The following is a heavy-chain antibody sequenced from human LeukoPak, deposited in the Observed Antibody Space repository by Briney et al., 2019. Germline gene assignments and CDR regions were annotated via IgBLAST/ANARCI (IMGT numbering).Heavy chain of an antibody. Sequence: ASVKVSCKASGYTFTGYYIHWVRQAPGQGLEWMGIINPSGGSTTYAQKFQGRVTMTRDTSTSTVHMELSSLRSEDTAVYYCARVGGTYYNGHLDYWGQGTLVTVSS. D-gene: IGHD1-26*01. CDR1: GYTFTGYY. J-gene: IGHJ4*02. CDR2: INPSGGST. V-gene: IGHV1-46*01. CDR3: ARVGGTYYNGHLDY.